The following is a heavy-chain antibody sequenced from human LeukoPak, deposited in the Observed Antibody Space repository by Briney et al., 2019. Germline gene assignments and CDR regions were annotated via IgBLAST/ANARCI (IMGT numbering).Heavy chain of an antibody. J-gene: IGHJ4*02. V-gene: IGHV3-23*01. Sequence: GGTLRLSCAASGFTFSSYGMSWVRQAPGRGREWVSAISGSGGSTYYADSVKGRFTISRDNSKNTLYLQMNSLRAEDTAVYYCATYRQVLLPFESWGQGTLVTVSS. CDR3: ATYRQVLLPFES. CDR1: GFTFSSYG. D-gene: IGHD2-8*02. CDR2: ISGSGGST.